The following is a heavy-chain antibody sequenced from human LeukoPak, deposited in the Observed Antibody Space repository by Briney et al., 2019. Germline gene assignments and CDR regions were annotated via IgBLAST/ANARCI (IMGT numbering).Heavy chain of an antibody. CDR2: INPNSGDT. V-gene: IGHV1-2*06. CDR1: GYTFISYG. Sequence: GASVKVSCKASGYTFISYGISWVRQAPGQGLEWMGRINPNSGDTIYAQNFQGRVTVTRDTSISTAYMELSRLRPDDTAVYYCAQAYYYGSGSYILYGAFDIWGQGTMVTVSS. D-gene: IGHD3-10*01. J-gene: IGHJ3*02. CDR3: AQAYYYGSGSYILYGAFDI.